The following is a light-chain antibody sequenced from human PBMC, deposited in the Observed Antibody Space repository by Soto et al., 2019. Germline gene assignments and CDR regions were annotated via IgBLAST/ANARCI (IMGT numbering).Light chain of an antibody. CDR2: GAS. J-gene: IGKJ4*01. CDR3: QQYGGSPLT. V-gene: IGKV3-20*01. CDR1: QSVSSNY. Sequence: ENVLTQSPGTLSLSPGERATLSCRASQSVSSNYLAWYQQKPGQAPRLFIYGASSRATGIPDRFSGSGSGTDFTLTISRLEPEDFAVYYCQQYGGSPLTFGGGTKVEIK.